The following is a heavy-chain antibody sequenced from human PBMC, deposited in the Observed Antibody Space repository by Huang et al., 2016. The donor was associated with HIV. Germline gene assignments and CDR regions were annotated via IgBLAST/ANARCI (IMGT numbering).Heavy chain of an antibody. J-gene: IGHJ6*03. D-gene: IGHD5-18*01. CDR1: GYTFSSFG. V-gene: IGHV1-18*01. CDR2: ISVYNGNT. CDR3: ARGGGIQLWLLEYYYMDV. Sequence: QVQLVQSGAEVKKPGASVKVSCKASGYTFSSFGISWVRQAPGQGREWVGWISVYNGNTKFAQKFQGRLTMTTDTSTSTAYMELRSLRSDDTAVYYCARGGGIQLWLLEYYYMDVWGNGTTVTVSS.